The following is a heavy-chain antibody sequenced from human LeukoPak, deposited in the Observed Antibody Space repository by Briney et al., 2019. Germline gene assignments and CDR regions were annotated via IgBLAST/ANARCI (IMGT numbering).Heavy chain of an antibody. Sequence: SETLSLTCAVYGGSLSGYYWSWIRQPPGKGLEWIGEINHSGSTNYNPSLKSRVSISVDTSKNQFSLKLSSVTAADTAVYYCARVRSDIVVVPAAQELDYWGQGTLVTVSS. CDR1: GGSLSGYY. CDR2: INHSGST. V-gene: IGHV4-34*01. D-gene: IGHD2-2*01. J-gene: IGHJ4*02. CDR3: ARVRSDIVVVPAAQELDY.